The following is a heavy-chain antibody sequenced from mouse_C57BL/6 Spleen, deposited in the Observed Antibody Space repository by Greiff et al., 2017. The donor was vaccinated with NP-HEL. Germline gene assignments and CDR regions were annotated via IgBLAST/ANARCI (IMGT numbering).Heavy chain of an antibody. V-gene: IGHV5-12*01. CDR1: GFTFSDYY. CDR3: ARRSVEGTWFAY. J-gene: IGHJ3*01. Sequence: EVQVVESGGGLVQPGGSLKLSCAASGFTFSDYYMYWVRQTPEKRLEWVAYISNGGGSTYYPDTVKGRFTITRDNAKNTQYLQMSRLKSEDTAMYYCARRSVEGTWFAYWGQGTLVTVSA. CDR2: ISNGGGST.